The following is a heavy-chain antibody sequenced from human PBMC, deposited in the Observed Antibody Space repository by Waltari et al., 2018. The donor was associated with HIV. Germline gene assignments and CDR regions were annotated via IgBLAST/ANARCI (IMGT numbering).Heavy chain of an antibody. CDR3: AIQRNPLNNFYYGMDV. Sequence: EVQLLESEGGLVQPGGSLRLSCVASGFHFRLQGRRWVRQVPGKGLEWVSGISGSGGKTNYADSVKGRFTISRDNSKNTLYLQMNSLRAEDTAIFYCAIQRNPLNNFYYGMDVWGQGTTVTVSS. D-gene: IGHD1-1*01. V-gene: IGHV3-23*01. CDR1: GFHFRLQG. CDR2: ISGSGGKT. J-gene: IGHJ6*02.